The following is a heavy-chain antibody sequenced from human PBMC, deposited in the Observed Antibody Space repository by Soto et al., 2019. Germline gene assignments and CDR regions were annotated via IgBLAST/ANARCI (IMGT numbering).Heavy chain of an antibody. CDR3: ARSDYGDYVNQHY. Sequence: PGGALRLSYAASGFACSCYSMNWVRQAPGKGLEWVSSISSSSSYIYYADSVKGRFTISRDNAKNSLYLQMNSLRAEDTAVYYCARSDYGDYVNQHYWGQGTLVTVSS. V-gene: IGHV3-21*01. D-gene: IGHD4-17*01. CDR1: GFACSCYS. CDR2: ISSSSSYI. J-gene: IGHJ4*02.